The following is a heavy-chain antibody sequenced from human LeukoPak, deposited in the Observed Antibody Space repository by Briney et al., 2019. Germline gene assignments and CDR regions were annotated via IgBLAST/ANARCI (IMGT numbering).Heavy chain of an antibody. Sequence: PGGSLRLSCVASGFTFSSYWMNWVRQAPGKGLEYVANIKQDGSQKYYVDSMKGRFTISRDNAKNSLYLQMNSLRAEDTALYYCARRIDSGSFYFAFDNWGQGTMVTVSS. CDR2: IKQDGSQK. CDR3: ARRIDSGSFYFAFDN. D-gene: IGHD1-26*01. CDR1: GFTFSSYW. J-gene: IGHJ3*02. V-gene: IGHV3-7*03.